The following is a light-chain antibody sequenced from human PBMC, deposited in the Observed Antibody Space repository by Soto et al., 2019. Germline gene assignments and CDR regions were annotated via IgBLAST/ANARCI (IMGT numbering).Light chain of an antibody. J-gene: IGLJ3*02. Sequence: QSVLTQPPSASGTPGQSVTISCSGSTSNIGSNTVNWYQQLPGTAPKLLVYSNDQRPSGVPDRFSASKSGTSAFLAIIGLQSEDEADYDCAVWDDSLNAWVFGGGTKLTVL. CDR2: SND. CDR3: AVWDDSLNAWV. V-gene: IGLV1-44*01. CDR1: TSNIGSNT.